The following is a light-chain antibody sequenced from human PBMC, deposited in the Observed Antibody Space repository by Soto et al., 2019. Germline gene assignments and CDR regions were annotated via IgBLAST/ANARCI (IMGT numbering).Light chain of an antibody. V-gene: IGLV1-44*01. CDR1: SSNIGINT. Sequence: QSVLTQPPSESGTPGQRVTISCSGSSSNIGINTVNWYQQVPGTAPKLLIYSNNQRSSGVPDRFSGSKSGTSGSLAISGLQSEDEADYYCAAWDDSLNGPYVFGTGTKVTVL. CDR3: AAWDDSLNGPYV. CDR2: SNN. J-gene: IGLJ1*01.